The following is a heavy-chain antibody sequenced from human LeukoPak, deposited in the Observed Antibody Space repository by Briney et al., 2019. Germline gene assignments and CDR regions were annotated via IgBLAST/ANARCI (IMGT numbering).Heavy chain of an antibody. CDR2: ISYDGSNI. D-gene: IGHD3-22*01. CDR3: ARDPVYYYDSSSFDP. CDR1: GFTFGSYA. J-gene: IGHJ5*02. V-gene: IGHV3-30-3*01. Sequence: GGSLRLSCAASGFTFGSYAMHWVRQAPGKGLEWVAVISYDGSNIYYADSVKGRFTISRDNSKNTLYLQMNSLRAEDTAVYYCARDPVYYYDSSSFDPWGQGTLVTVSS.